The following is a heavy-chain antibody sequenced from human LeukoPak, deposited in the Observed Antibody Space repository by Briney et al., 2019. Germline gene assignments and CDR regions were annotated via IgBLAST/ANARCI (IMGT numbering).Heavy chain of an antibody. CDR1: GGSISSYY. J-gene: IGHJ4*02. CDR2: IYDSGST. Sequence: SETLSLTRTVSGGSISSYYWSWIRQPPGKGLEWIGYIYDSGSTNYKPSLKSRVTISVDTSKNQFSLKLRSVTAADTAVYYCARGEITMVRGVPSLGYWGQGTLVTVSA. D-gene: IGHD3-10*01. V-gene: IGHV4-59*01. CDR3: ARGEITMVRGVPSLGY.